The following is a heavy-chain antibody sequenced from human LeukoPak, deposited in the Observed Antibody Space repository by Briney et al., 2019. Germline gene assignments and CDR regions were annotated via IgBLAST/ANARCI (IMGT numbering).Heavy chain of an antibody. CDR3: ARAIAAAGPKNYYYYYYMDV. V-gene: IGHV4-4*07. CDR1: GGSISSYY. Sequence: SETLSLTCTVSGGSISSYYWSWIRQPAGKGLEWIGRIYTSGSTNYNPSLKSRVTMSVDTSKNQFSLKLSSVTAADTAVYYCARAIAAAGPKNYYYYYYMDVWGKGTTVTVSS. D-gene: IGHD6-13*01. CDR2: IYTSGST. J-gene: IGHJ6*03.